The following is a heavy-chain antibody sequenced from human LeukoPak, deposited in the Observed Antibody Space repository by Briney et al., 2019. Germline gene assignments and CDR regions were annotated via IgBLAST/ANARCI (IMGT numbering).Heavy chain of an antibody. Sequence: GGSLRLSCAASGFTFTTYWMSWVRQAPGKGLGWVANIKADGSDKYYVDSVKGRFTISRDDANNSVYLQMNSLRAEDTAVYYCARDGIDYWGQGTLATVSS. CDR3: ARDGIDY. CDR1: GFTFTTYW. J-gene: IGHJ4*02. V-gene: IGHV3-7*05. CDR2: IKADGSDK.